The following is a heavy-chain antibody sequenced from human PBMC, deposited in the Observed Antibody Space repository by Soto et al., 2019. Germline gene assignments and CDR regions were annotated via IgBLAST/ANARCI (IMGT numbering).Heavy chain of an antibody. D-gene: IGHD6-13*01. CDR2: IIPIFGTA. CDR1: GGTFSSYA. J-gene: IGHJ6*02. Sequence: QVQLVQSGAEVKKPGSSVKVSCKASGGTFSSYAISWVRQAPGQGLEWMGGIIPIFGTANYAQKFQGRVTITADESTSTAYMELSSLRSEDTAVYYCARDKAAAGRGGNYYYGMDVWGQGTTVTVPS. V-gene: IGHV1-69*01. CDR3: ARDKAAAGRGGNYYYGMDV.